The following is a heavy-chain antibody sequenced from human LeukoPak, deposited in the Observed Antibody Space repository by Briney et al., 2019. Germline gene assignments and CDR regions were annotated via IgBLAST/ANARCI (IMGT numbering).Heavy chain of an antibody. Sequence: ASVKVSCKASGYTFTSYGISWVRQAPGQGLEWMGWISAYNGNTNYAQKLQGRVTMTTDTSTSTAYMELRSLRSDDTAVYYCARVSLPSHLESAAADLDYWGQGTLVTVSS. D-gene: IGHD2-2*01. CDR2: ISAYNGNT. J-gene: IGHJ4*02. CDR1: GYTFTSYG. CDR3: ARVSLPSHLESAAADLDY. V-gene: IGHV1-18*01.